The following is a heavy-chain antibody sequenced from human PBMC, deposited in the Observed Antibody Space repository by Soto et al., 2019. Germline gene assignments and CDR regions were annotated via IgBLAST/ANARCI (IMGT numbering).Heavy chain of an antibody. CDR3: ARGDDSSGYYYWVIDY. Sequence: SETLSLTCAVSGGSISSSNWWSWVRQPPGKGLEWIGEIYHSGSTNYNPSLKSRVTISVNTSKNQFSLKLSSVTAADTAVYYCARGDDSSGYYYWVIDYWGQGTLVTVSS. J-gene: IGHJ4*02. CDR2: IYHSGST. CDR1: GGSISSSNW. V-gene: IGHV4-4*02. D-gene: IGHD3-22*01.